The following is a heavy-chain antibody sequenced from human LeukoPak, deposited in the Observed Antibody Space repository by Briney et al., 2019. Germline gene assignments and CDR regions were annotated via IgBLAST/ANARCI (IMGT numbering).Heavy chain of an antibody. CDR3: ARGYYYDFWSGSGSPYYYYYYMDV. J-gene: IGHJ6*03. Sequence: TPSETLSLTCTVSGGSISSSSYYWGWIRQPPGKGLEWIGEINHSGSTNYNPSLKSRVTISVDTSKNQFSLKLSSVTAADTAVYYCARGYYYDFWSGSGSPYYYYYYMDVWGKGTTVTVSS. D-gene: IGHD3-3*01. CDR1: GGSISSSSYY. CDR2: INHSGST. V-gene: IGHV4-39*07.